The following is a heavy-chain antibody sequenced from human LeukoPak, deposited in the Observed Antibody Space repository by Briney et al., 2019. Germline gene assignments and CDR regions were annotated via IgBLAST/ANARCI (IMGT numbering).Heavy chain of an antibody. CDR1: GFTFDDYA. D-gene: IGHD5-18*01. CDR2: INWNSGSI. V-gene: IGHV3-9*01. Sequence: GGSLRLSCAASGFTFDDYAMHWVRQAPGKGLEWVSGINWNSGSIGYADSVKGRFTISRDNAKNSLYLQMSSLRAEDTALYYCAKDSAAVTEMGYFDYWGQGTLVIVSS. J-gene: IGHJ4*02. CDR3: AKDSAAVTEMGYFDY.